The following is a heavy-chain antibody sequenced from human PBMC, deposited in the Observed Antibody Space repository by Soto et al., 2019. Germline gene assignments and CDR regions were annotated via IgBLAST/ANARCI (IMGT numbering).Heavy chain of an antibody. CDR2: FDPEDGET. D-gene: IGHD2-15*01. Sequence: ASVKVSCKVSGYTLTELSIHWVRQAPGKGLEWMGGFDPEDGETIYAQKFQGRVTMTEDTSTDTAYMELSGLRFDDTAVYCCTKFAREGYCIGGSCFDWGQGTLVTVSS. CDR3: TKFAREGYCIGGSCFD. CDR1: GYTLTELS. J-gene: IGHJ4*02. V-gene: IGHV1-24*01.